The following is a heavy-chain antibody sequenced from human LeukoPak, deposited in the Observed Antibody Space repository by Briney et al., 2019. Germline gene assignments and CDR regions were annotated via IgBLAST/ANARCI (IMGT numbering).Heavy chain of an antibody. J-gene: IGHJ4*02. CDR1: GGSISRYY. Sequence: SETLFLTCTVSGGSISRYYWSWIRQPPGKGLEWIGYIYYSGSTNYNPSLKSRVTISVDTSKNQFSLKLSSVTAADTAVYYCARIESPYSSSWYYFDYWGQGTLVTVSS. CDR3: ARIESPYSSSWYYFDY. CDR2: IYYSGST. V-gene: IGHV4-59*01. D-gene: IGHD6-13*01.